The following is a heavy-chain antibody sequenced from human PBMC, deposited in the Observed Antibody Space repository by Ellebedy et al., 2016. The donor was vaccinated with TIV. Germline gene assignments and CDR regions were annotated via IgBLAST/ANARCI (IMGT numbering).Heavy chain of an antibody. V-gene: IGHV3-7*03. CDR1: RFTFSGYW. J-gene: IGHJ6*02. Sequence: GGSLRLSCAASRFTFSGYWMSWVRQAPGKGLEWVANINGDGSKKYYVDSVKGRFTISRDNGKNSVYLQMNSLRTEDTALYYCARDGAYGDYSPGYYGMDVWGQGTTVTVSS. D-gene: IGHD4-17*01. CDR3: ARDGAYGDYSPGYYGMDV. CDR2: INGDGSKK.